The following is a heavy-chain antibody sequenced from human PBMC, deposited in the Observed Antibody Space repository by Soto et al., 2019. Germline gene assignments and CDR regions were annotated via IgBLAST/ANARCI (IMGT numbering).Heavy chain of an antibody. V-gene: IGHV4-31*03. D-gene: IGHD2-21*02. CDR3: ARYCGGDCYPSKIFDY. J-gene: IGHJ4*02. CDR1: GGSISSGGYY. CDR2: IYYSGST. Sequence: SETLSLTCTVSGGSISSGGYYWSWIRQHPGKGLEWIGYIYYSGSTYYNPSLKSRVTISVDTSKNQFSLKLSSVTAADTAVYYCARYCGGDCYPSKIFDYWGQGTLVTVSS.